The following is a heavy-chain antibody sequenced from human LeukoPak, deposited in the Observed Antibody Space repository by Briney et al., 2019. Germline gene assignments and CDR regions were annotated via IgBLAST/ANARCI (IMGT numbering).Heavy chain of an antibody. CDR2: DGHNK. Sequence: GGSLRLSCPASSFTFSFYSKKWARQAPGRGLNDGHNKFCAESAKGRFTISRDRSRKTVFLQMNSLRAEDTAVYYCARSLGQIRFLEWLHSADYYYYGMDVWGQGTTVTVSS. CDR3: ARSLGQIRFLEWLHSADYYYYGMDV. V-gene: IGHV3-30*07. J-gene: IGHJ6*02. CDR1: SFTFSFYS. D-gene: IGHD3-3*01.